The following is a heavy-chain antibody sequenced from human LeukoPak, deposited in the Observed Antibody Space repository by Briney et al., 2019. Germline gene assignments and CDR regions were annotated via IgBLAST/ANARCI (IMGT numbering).Heavy chain of an antibody. CDR1: GGSISSYY. D-gene: IGHD4-17*01. Sequence: PSETLSLTCTVSGGSISSYYWSWIRQPAGKGLEWIGRIYTSGSTNYNPSLKSRVTMSVDTSKNQFSLKLSSVTAADTAVYYCARVFSRDYVDYYYYYMDVWGKGTTVTVSS. CDR2: IYTSGST. J-gene: IGHJ6*03. CDR3: ARVFSRDYVDYYYYYMDV. V-gene: IGHV4-4*07.